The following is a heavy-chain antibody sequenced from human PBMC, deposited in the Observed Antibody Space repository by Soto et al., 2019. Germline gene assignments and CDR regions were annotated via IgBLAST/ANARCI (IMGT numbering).Heavy chain of an antibody. CDR1: GGTFSSYA. CDR2: IIPIFGTA. V-gene: IGHV1-69*13. D-gene: IGHD2-15*01. CDR3: ARSAILRTLLGAFDI. J-gene: IGHJ3*02. Sequence: SVKVSCKASGGTFSSYAISWVRQAPGQGLEWMGGIIPIFGTANYAQKFQGRVTITADESTSTAYMELSSLRSEDTAVYYCARSAILRTLLGAFDIWGQGTMVTVSS.